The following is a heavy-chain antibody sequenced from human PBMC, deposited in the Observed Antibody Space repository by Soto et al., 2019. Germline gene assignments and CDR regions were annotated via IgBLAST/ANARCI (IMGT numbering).Heavy chain of an antibody. J-gene: IGHJ6*02. CDR2: IYYSGST. D-gene: IGHD6-13*01. CDR3: ARGYSSSWYHYYYYYGMDV. Sequence: SETLSLTCTVSVGSISSGDYYWSWIRHPPGKGLEWIGYIYYSGSTYYNPSLKSRVTISVDTSKNQFSLKLSSVTAADTAVYYCARGYSSSWYHYYYYYGMDVWGQGTTVTVSS. V-gene: IGHV4-30-4*01. CDR1: VGSISSGDYY.